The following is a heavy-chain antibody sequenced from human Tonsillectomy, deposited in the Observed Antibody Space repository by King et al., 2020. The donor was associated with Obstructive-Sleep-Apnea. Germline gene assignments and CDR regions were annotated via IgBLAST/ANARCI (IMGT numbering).Heavy chain of an antibody. J-gene: IGHJ4*02. CDR1: GFTFNNYV. V-gene: IGHV3-23*04. Sequence: VQLVESGGGLVKPGGSLRLSCAASGFTFNNYVMGWVRQAPGKGLEWVSSISASGGDTYYAESVRGRFTVSRDNSKNTLYVQMNSLRAEDTAIYYCAKEISIRNWGQGTLVTVSS. CDR3: AKEISIRN. D-gene: IGHD2/OR15-2a*01. CDR2: ISASGGDT.